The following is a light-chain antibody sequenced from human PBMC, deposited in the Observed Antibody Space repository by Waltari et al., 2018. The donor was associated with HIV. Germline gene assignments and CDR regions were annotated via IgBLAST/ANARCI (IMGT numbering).Light chain of an antibody. CDR1: SSHLGHKI. J-gene: IGLJ2*01. Sequence: QSVLTQPPSASGSPGQRLTIASSAISSHLGHKIVNWCQHLPGAAPKLLIYTNSQRPSGVPDRVSGSKSGNSASLAISGLQSEDEADYYCASWDDSLNDLVFGGGTNLTVL. CDR3: ASWDDSLNDLV. V-gene: IGLV1-44*01. CDR2: TNS.